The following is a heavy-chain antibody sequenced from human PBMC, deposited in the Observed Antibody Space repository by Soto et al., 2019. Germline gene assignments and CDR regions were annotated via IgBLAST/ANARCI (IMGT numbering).Heavy chain of an antibody. J-gene: IGHJ6*02. Sequence: AAVKVSCKASGYTFTSYGISWVRQAPGQGLEWMGWISAYNGNTNYAQKLQGRVTMTTDTSTSTAYMELRSLRSDDTAVYYCARDEGLLKYYYYYGMDVWGQGTTVTVS. CDR1: GYTFTSYG. V-gene: IGHV1-18*04. D-gene: IGHD2-21*01. CDR3: ARDEGLLKYYYYYGMDV. CDR2: ISAYNGNT.